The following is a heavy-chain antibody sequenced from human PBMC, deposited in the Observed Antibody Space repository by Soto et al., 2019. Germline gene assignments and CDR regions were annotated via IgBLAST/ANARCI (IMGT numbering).Heavy chain of an antibody. D-gene: IGHD6-19*01. J-gene: IGHJ6*02. CDR2: INHSGST. CDR3: ARGRGGWYPYYYYGMDV. V-gene: IGHV4-34*01. Sequence: QVQLQQWGAGLLKPSETLSLTCAVYGGSFSGYYWSWIRQPPGKGLEWIGEINHSGSTNYNPSLKSQGTIAVDTAKNQFSLKLSSVTAADTAVYYCARGRGGWYPYYYYGMDVWGQGTTVTVSS. CDR1: GGSFSGYY.